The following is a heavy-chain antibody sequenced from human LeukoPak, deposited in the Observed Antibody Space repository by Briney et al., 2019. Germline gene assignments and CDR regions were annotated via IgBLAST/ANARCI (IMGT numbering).Heavy chain of an antibody. CDR2: INTNTGNP. J-gene: IGHJ4*02. CDR1: GYTFTRYS. V-gene: IGHV7-4-1*02. CDR3: ARGDYDYVWGSYRFRGY. Sequence: ASVKVSCKASGYTFTRYSMNWVRQAPGQGLEWMGWINTNTGNPTYAQGFTGRFVLSLDTSVSTAYLQISSLKAEDTAVYYCARGDYDYVWGSYRFRGYWGQGTLVTVSS. D-gene: IGHD3-16*02.